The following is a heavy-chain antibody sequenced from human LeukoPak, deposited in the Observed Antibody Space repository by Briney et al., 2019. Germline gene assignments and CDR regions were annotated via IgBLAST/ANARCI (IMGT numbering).Heavy chain of an antibody. Sequence: PSETLSLTCTVSGGSVGSYYWTWIRQTPNKGLEWIGYIHHTGSTNYNPSLKRRVTMPLDTSKNQFSLKLSSVTAADTAVYYCARGYSYGLWFDPWGQGTLVTVSS. CDR2: IHHTGST. V-gene: IGHV4-59*02. CDR3: ARGYSYGLWFDP. CDR1: GGSVGSYY. D-gene: IGHD5-18*01. J-gene: IGHJ5*02.